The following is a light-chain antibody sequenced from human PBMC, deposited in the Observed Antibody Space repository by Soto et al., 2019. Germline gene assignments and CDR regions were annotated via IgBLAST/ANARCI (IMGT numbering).Light chain of an antibody. CDR2: EVS. V-gene: IGLV2-14*01. CDR3: SSYTSINTVV. J-gene: IGLJ3*02. Sequence: QSALTQPASVSGSPGQSITISCTGTSNDVGGFNYVSWYQHHPGKAPKLMIYEVSHRPSGVSNRFSGSRSGNTASLTISGLQAEDEADYYCSSYTSINTVVFGGGTKVTVL. CDR1: SNDVGGFNY.